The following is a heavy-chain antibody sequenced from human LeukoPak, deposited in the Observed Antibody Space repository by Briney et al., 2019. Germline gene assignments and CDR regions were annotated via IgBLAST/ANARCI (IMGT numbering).Heavy chain of an antibody. Sequence: ASVKVSCKASGGTFSSYAISWVRQAPGQGLEWMGGIIPIFGTANYAQKFQGRVTITTDESTSIAYMELSSLRSEDTAVYYCARDLYSSSPFWGQGTLVTVSS. V-gene: IGHV1-69*05. CDR1: GGTFSSYA. D-gene: IGHD6-6*01. CDR3: ARDLYSSSPF. CDR2: IIPIFGTA. J-gene: IGHJ4*02.